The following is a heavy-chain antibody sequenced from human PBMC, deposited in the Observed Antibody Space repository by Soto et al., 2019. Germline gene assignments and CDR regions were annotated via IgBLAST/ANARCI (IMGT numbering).Heavy chain of an antibody. J-gene: IGHJ4*02. V-gene: IGHV3-23*01. D-gene: IGHD6-13*01. CDR1: GFSFSDCA. CDR2: ISESGGST. CDR3: AKRSPYSSGWYSPIFDY. Sequence: GGSLRLSCAASGFSFSDCAMSWVRQAPGKGLVWVSVISESGGSTHYADSVRGRLTVSRDNSKNSLSLRMNSLRDEDTAVYFCAKRSPYSSGWYSPIFDYWGQGALVTVS.